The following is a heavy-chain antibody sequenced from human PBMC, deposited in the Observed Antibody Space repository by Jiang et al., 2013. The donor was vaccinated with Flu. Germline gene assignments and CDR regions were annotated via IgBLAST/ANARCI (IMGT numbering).Heavy chain of an antibody. CDR1: GGSINGSTYY. CDR2: IYYDGSS. V-gene: IGHV4-39*01. CDR3: ARRDRE. D-gene: IGHD3-22*01. J-gene: IGHJ4*02. Sequence: GPGLVKPSETLSLTCTVSGGSINGSTYYWGWIRQPPGKGMEWIGTIYYDGSSYYNPSLKSRVTISVDTSRNQFSLRLRSVTAADTAVYYCARRDREWGQGTLVTVSS.